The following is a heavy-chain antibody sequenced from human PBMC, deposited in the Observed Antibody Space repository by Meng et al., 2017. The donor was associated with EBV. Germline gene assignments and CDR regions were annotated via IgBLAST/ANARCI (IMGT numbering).Heavy chain of an antibody. V-gene: IGHV1-69*01. D-gene: IGHD3-10*01. Sequence: VQLQRAGAEVKKPGSSGKVSCRTSGGTFRSDAVSWVRQAPGQGLEWMGGLIPMSGAPHYAQKFQDRVTIIADESTSTHSMELNNLRFEDTAMYYCASESGRGFTPDYWGQGTLVTVSS. J-gene: IGHJ4*02. CDR1: GGTFRSDA. CDR3: ASESGRGFTPDY. CDR2: LIPMSGAP.